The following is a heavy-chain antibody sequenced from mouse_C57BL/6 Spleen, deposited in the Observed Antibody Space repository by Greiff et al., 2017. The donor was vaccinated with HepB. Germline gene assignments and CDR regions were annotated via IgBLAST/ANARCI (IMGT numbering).Heavy chain of an antibody. V-gene: IGHV1-80*01. Sequence: VQLQQSGAELVKPGASVKISCKASGYAFSSYWMNWVKQRPGKGLEWIGQIYPGDGDTNYNGKFKGKATLTADKSSSTAYMQRSSLTSEDSAVYFCARFPYYYGSSYFDYWGQGTTLTVSS. CDR3: ARFPYYYGSSYFDY. J-gene: IGHJ2*01. CDR1: GYAFSSYW. D-gene: IGHD1-1*01. CDR2: IYPGDGDT.